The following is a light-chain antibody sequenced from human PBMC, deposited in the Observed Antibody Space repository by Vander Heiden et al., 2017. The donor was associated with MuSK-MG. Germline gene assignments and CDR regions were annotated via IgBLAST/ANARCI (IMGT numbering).Light chain of an antibody. J-gene: IGKJ2*01. CDR2: GAS. CDR3: QQHESIFAYT. CDR1: ESVASTS. V-gene: IGKV3-20*01. Sequence: ELVLTQSPGTLSLSPGERATLSCRASESVASTSVAWYQQQPAQAPKLLIYGASSRATGIPDRFSGSGYGTDFTLTISRLEPEDFAVYYCQQHESIFAYTFGQGTKLEIK.